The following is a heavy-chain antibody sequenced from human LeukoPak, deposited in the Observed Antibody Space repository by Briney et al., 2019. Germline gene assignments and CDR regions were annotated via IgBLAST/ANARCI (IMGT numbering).Heavy chain of an antibody. CDR1: GGSISSYY. CDR2: IYISGRT. D-gene: IGHD3-22*01. V-gene: IGHV4-4*07. J-gene: IGHJ4*02. Sequence: PSETLSLTCIVSGGSISSYYWSWIRQPAGRGLEWIGRIYISGRTNYNPSLKSRVTMPVDTSKNQFSLKLRSVTAADTAVYYCARAGYYYDSSAYAIDYWGQGTLVTVSS. CDR3: ARAGYYYDSSAYAIDY.